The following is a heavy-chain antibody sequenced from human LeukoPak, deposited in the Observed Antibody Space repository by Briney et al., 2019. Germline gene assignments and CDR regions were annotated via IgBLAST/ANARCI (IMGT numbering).Heavy chain of an antibody. CDR1: GGSFSGYY. CDR2: INHSGGT. CDR3: ARGALGDYIGLDY. V-gene: IGHV4-34*01. J-gene: IGHJ4*02. D-gene: IGHD4-17*01. Sequence: SETLSLTCAVYGGSFSGYYWSWIRQPPGKGLEWIGEINHSGGTNYNPSLKSRVTISVDTSKNQFSLKLSSVTAADTAVYYCARGALGDYIGLDYWGQGTLVTVSS.